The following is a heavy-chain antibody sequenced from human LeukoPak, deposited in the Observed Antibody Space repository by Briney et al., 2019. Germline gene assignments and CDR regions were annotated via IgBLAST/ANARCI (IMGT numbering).Heavy chain of an antibody. Sequence: SETLSLTCTVSGGSISSYYWSWIRQPPGKGLEWIGYIYYSGSTNYNASLKSRVTISVDTSKNQFSLKLSSVSAADTAVYYCARDRYSSGRYGIYYYYGMDVWGQGTTVTVSS. J-gene: IGHJ6*02. CDR2: IYYSGST. CDR3: ARDRYSSGRYGIYYYYGMDV. D-gene: IGHD6-19*01. CDR1: GGSISSYY. V-gene: IGHV4-59*01.